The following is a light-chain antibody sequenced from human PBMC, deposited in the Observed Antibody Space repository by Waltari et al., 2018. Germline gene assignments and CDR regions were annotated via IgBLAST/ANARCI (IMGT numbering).Light chain of an antibody. J-gene: IGLJ1*01. CDR2: EVS. Sequence: QSALTQPASVSGSPGQSITISCSATDSDVGAYEFVSWYLQHPGKAPHLIIYEVSNRPSGISNRFSASKSGNTASLTISGLQAEDEADYYCSSYTTSSAPGVFGTGTRVTVL. CDR1: DSDVGAYEF. V-gene: IGLV2-14*01. CDR3: SSYTTSSAPGV.